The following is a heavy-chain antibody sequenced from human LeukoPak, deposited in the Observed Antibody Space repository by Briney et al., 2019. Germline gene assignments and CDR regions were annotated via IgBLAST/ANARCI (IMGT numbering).Heavy chain of an antibody. D-gene: IGHD6-6*01. V-gene: IGHV5-51*01. Sequence: PGESLKISCKGSGYIFNSYWIGWVRQMPGKGLEWMGIIYPGDSDTRYSPSFQGQVTISADKSISTAYLQWSSLKASETAIYYSARHTTEYSSSSYYYYYGMDVWGQGTTVTVSS. CDR3: ARHTTEYSSSSYYYYYGMDV. CDR2: IYPGDSDT. CDR1: GYIFNSYW. J-gene: IGHJ6*02.